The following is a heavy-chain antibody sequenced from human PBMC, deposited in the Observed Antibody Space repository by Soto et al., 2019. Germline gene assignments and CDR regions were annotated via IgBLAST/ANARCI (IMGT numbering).Heavy chain of an antibody. V-gene: IGHV3-30*18. CDR2: ISYDGSNE. CDR1: GFTFSSYG. J-gene: IGHJ4*02. CDR3: AKGARYRGYCSGGSCVYFGY. D-gene: IGHD2-15*01. Sequence: QVQLVESGGGVVQPGRSLRLSCAASGFTFSSYGMHWVRQAPGKGLEWVAVISYDGSNEFYADSVKGRFTISRDNSKDTVYLHMNSLRVEDTAVYYCAKGARYRGYCSGGSCVYFGYWGQGTLVTVSS.